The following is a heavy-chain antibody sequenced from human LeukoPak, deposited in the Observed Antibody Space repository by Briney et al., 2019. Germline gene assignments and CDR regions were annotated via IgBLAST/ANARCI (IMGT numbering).Heavy chain of an antibody. D-gene: IGHD3-22*01. Sequence: PSETLSLTCTVSGGSISSYYWSWIRQHPGKGLEWIGYIYYSGSTNYNPSLKSRVTISVDTSKNQFSLKLSSVTAADTAVYYCARIGYDSSGYYFSEDYWGQGTLVTVSS. CDR1: GGSISSYY. V-gene: IGHV4-59*08. CDR2: IYYSGST. CDR3: ARIGYDSSGYYFSEDY. J-gene: IGHJ4*02.